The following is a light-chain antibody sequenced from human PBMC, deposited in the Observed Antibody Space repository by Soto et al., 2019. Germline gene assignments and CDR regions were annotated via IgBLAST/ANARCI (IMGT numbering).Light chain of an antibody. CDR3: LQDYNYPFT. CDR2: KAS. J-gene: IGKJ2*01. Sequence: DIQMTQAPSSLSASVGDRVTITCRASQSISSWLAWYQQKPGKAPKLLIYKASSLESGVPSRFRGSGSATDFTLTISSLQPEDSAAYYCLQDYNYPFTFGQGTKVDIK. V-gene: IGKV1-5*03. CDR1: QSISSW.